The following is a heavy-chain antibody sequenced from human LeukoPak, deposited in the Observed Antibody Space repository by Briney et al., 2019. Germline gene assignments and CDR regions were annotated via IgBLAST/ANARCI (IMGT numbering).Heavy chain of an antibody. V-gene: IGHV4-59*04. J-gene: IGHJ3*02. CDR3: ATTRRITMIGGAFDI. CDR2: IYYSGST. Sequence: SETLSLTCTVSGGSISSYYWSWIRQPPGKGLEWIGYIYYSGSTYYNPSLKSRVTISVDTSKNQFSLKLSSVTAADTAVYYCATTRRITMIGGAFDIWGQGTVVTVSS. D-gene: IGHD3-10*01. CDR1: GGSISSYY.